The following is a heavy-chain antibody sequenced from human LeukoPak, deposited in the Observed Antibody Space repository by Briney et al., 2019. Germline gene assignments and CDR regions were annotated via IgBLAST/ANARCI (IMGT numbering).Heavy chain of an antibody. D-gene: IGHD3-22*01. J-gene: IGHJ3*02. Sequence: SETLSLTCAVSGGSISSGGYSWSWIRQPPGKGLEWIGYIYHSGSTYYNPSLKSRVTISVDRSKNQFSLKLSSVTAADTAVYYCASQNYYDSSGYWGPVVAFDIWGQGTMVTVSS. CDR2: IYHSGST. V-gene: IGHV4-30-2*01. CDR3: ASQNYYDSSGYWGPVVAFDI. CDR1: GGSISSGGYS.